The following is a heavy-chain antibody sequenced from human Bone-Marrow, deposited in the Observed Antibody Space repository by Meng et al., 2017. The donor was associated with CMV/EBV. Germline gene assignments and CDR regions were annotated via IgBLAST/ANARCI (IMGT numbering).Heavy chain of an antibody. Sequence: GESLKISCAASGFTFSSYWMSWVRQAPGKGLEWVANIKQDGSEKYYVDSVKGRFTISRDNAKNSLYLQMNSLRAEDTAVYYCVREKNIGYCSRTSCFNLRGWYFDLWGRSTLVTVSP. CDR2: IKQDGSEK. CDR1: GFTFSSYW. J-gene: IGHJ2*01. D-gene: IGHD2-2*01. CDR3: VREKNIGYCSRTSCFNLRGWYFDL. V-gene: IGHV3-7*01.